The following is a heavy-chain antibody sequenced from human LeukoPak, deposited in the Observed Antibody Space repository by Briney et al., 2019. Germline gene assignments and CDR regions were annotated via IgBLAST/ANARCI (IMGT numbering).Heavy chain of an antibody. V-gene: IGHV4-59*01. CDR1: GGSISTYY. J-gene: IGHJ5*02. D-gene: IGHD3-3*01. Sequence: SETLSLTCTVSGGSISTYYWSWIRQPPGKGLEWIGYIYYSGTTNYNPSLKGRVTISVDTSKNQFFLNLSSATAADTAVYYCARGAIFGVVTPFDPWGQGTLVTVSS. CDR2: IYYSGTT. CDR3: ARGAIFGVVTPFDP.